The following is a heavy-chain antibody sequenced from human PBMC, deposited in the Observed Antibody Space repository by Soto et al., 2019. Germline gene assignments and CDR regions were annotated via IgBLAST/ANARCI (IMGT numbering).Heavy chain of an antibody. Sequence: QVQLVQSGAEVRKPGASVTVSCRSSGDSFNDYYIHWVRQAPGQGFEWMGWINPNGGVTKYAQKFQCWVSMTRDTSIRTVYLQLSRLISDDTAVYYCARESGGATATLDYYYFYMDVWGTGTTVTVSS. V-gene: IGHV1-2*04. D-gene: IGHD1-26*01. CDR3: ARESGGATATLDYYYFYMDV. CDR1: GDSFNDYY. J-gene: IGHJ6*03. CDR2: INPNGGVT.